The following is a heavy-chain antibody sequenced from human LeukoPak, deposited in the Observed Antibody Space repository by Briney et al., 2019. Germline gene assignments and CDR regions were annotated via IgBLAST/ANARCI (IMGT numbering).Heavy chain of an antibody. CDR1: GFTFSSYR. D-gene: IGHD3-3*01. V-gene: IGHV3-21*01. Sequence: GGSLRLSCAASGFTFSSYRMNWVRQAPGKGLEWVSSISSSSSYIYYADSVKGRFTISRDNAKNSLFLHMNSLRAEDTAVYYCARASVSLSADYWGQGTLVTVSS. CDR3: ARASVSLSADY. CDR2: ISSSSSYI. J-gene: IGHJ4*02.